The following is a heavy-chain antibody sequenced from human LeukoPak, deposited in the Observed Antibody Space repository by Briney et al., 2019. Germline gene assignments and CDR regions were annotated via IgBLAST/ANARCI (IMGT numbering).Heavy chain of an antibody. V-gene: IGHV3-30*01. CDR3: TTFAFGYYYYYMDV. CDR2: ISYDGSNK. CDR1: GFTFSSYT. J-gene: IGHJ6*03. Sequence: GGSLRLSCAASGFTFSSYTINWVRQAPGKGLEWVTLISYDGSNKYYADSVKGRFTISRDNSKNTLYLQMNSLRAEDTAVYYCTTFAFGYYYYYMDVWGKGTTVTVSS. D-gene: IGHD3-10*01.